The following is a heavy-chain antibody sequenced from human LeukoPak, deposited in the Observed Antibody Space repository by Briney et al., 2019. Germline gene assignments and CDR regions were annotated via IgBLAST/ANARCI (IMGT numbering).Heavy chain of an antibody. Sequence: GGSLRLSCTASGFTIGDYAMSWFRQAPGKGLEGVGVIRSKAYGGTTEYAASVKGRFTISRDDSKSIAYLQMNSLKTEDTAVYYCTRDEAAVAGREVGFDYWGQGTLVTVSS. V-gene: IGHV3-49*03. J-gene: IGHJ4*02. CDR1: GFTIGDYA. CDR2: IRSKAYGGTT. CDR3: TRDEAAVAGREVGFDY. D-gene: IGHD6-19*01.